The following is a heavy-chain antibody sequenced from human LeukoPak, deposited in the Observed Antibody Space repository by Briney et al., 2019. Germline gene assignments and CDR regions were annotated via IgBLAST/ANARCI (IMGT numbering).Heavy chain of an antibody. J-gene: IGHJ6*03. CDR2: IYSDNT. CDR1: GFTVSSNS. Sequence: PGGSLRLSCTVSGFTVSSNSMSWVRQAPGKGLEWVSFIYSDNTHYSDSVKGRFTISRDNSKNTLYLQMNSLRAEDTAVYYCARGYCSGGSCYSYYYYNYMDVWGKGTTVTVSS. D-gene: IGHD2-15*01. CDR3: ARGYCSGGSCYSYYYYNYMDV. V-gene: IGHV3-53*01.